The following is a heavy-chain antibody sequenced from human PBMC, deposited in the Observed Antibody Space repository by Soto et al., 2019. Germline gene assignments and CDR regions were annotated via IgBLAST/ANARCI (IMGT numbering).Heavy chain of an antibody. CDR1: GYTFTSYA. D-gene: IGHD6-13*01. CDR2: INAGNGNT. V-gene: IGHV1-3*01. CDR3: AKGNGAAGGRGAYFHS. J-gene: IGHJ4*02. Sequence: ASVKVSCKASGYTFTSYAMHWVRQAPGQRLEWMGWINAGNGNTKYSQKFQGRVTITRDTSASTAYMELSSLRSEDTAVYYCAKGNGAAGGRGAYFHSWGQATLVTVSS.